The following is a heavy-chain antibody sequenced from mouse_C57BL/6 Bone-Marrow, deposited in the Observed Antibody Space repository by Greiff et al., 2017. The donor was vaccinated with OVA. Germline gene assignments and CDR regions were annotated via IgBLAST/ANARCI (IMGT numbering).Heavy chain of an antibody. J-gene: IGHJ2*01. D-gene: IGHD1-1*01. Sequence: QVQLQQSGAELVKPGASVKISCKASGYAFSSYWMTWVKQRPGKGLEWIGQIYPGDGDNNSNGKFTGKATLTADKSSSTADMQLSSLTAEDSAVYFCARDLYYGSSPVGYWGQGTTLTFSS. CDR3: ARDLYYGSSPVGY. CDR2: IYPGDGDN. CDR1: GYAFSSYW. V-gene: IGHV1-80*01.